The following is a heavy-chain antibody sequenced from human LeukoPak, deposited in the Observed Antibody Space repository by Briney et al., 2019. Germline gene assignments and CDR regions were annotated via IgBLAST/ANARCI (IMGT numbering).Heavy chain of an antibody. Sequence: ASVKVSCKASGYTFTSYDVNWARQATGQGLEWMGWMNPNSGNTGLAQKFQGRVTLTRDTSLSTAYMELSNLRSDDTAVYYCARDEVVAAPNYFGMVVWGQGTTVSVSS. CDR1: GYTFTSYD. D-gene: IGHD2-15*01. CDR3: ARDEVVAAPNYFGMVV. V-gene: IGHV1-8*01. J-gene: IGHJ6*02. CDR2: MNPNSGNT.